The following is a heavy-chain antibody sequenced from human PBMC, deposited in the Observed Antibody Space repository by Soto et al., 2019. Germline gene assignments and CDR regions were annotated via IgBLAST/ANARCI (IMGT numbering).Heavy chain of an antibody. D-gene: IGHD1-26*01. Sequence: TSETLSLTCAVYGGSFSGYYWSWIRQPPGKGLEWIGEINHSGSTNYNPSLKSRVTISVDTSKNQFSLKLSSVTAADTAVYYCARGSSRFDYWGQGTLVTVSS. J-gene: IGHJ4*02. V-gene: IGHV4-34*01. CDR3: ARGSSRFDY. CDR2: INHSGST. CDR1: GGSFSGYY.